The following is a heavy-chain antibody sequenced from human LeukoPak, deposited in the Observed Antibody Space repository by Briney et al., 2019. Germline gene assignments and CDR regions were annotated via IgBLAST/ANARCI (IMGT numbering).Heavy chain of an antibody. Sequence: PSETLSLTCAVYGGSFSGYYWSWIRQPPGKGLGWIGYIYYSGSTNYNPSLKSRVTISVDTSKNQFSLKLSSVTAADTAVYYCARETDSSGYSTFDYWGQGTLVTVSS. D-gene: IGHD3-22*01. CDR2: IYYSGST. CDR3: ARETDSSGYSTFDY. CDR1: GGSFSGYY. V-gene: IGHV4-59*01. J-gene: IGHJ4*02.